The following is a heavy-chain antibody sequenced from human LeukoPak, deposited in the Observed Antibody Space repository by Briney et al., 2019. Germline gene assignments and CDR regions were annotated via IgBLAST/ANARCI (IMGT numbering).Heavy chain of an antibody. CDR2: ISYDGSNK. V-gene: IGHV3-30-3*01. Sequence: GRSLRLSCAASGFTFSSYAMHWVRQAPGKGLEWVAVISYDGSNKYYADSVKGRFTISRDNSKNTLYLQMNSLRAEDTAVYYCAKGSLGRWFGELSAFDIWGQGTMVTVSS. J-gene: IGHJ3*02. CDR1: GFTFSSYA. CDR3: AKGSLGRWFGELSAFDI. D-gene: IGHD3-10*01.